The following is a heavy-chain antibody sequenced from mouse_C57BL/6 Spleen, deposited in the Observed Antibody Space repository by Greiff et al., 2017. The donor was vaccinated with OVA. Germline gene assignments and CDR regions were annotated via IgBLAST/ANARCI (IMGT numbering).Heavy chain of an antibody. CDR3: ARQGYYDYDYAMDY. CDR2: ISNWAYCI. CDR1: GFTFSDYG. V-gene: IGHV5-15*01. D-gene: IGHD2-4*01. Sequence: EVMLVESGGGLVQPGGSLKLSCAASGFTFSDYGMAWVRQAPGTGPEWVAFISNWAYCIYYADTVTGRFTISRENAKNTLYLEMSSLRSEDTAMYYCARQGYYDYDYAMDYWGQGTSVTVSS. J-gene: IGHJ4*01.